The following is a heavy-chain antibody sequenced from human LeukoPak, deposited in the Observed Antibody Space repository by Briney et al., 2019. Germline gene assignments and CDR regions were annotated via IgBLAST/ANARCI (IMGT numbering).Heavy chain of an antibody. CDR3: ARSGSMVRGVIIWWFDP. CDR1: GGTFSSYA. J-gene: IGHJ5*02. CDR2: IIPIFGTA. Sequence: SVKVSCKASGGTFSSYAISWVRQAPGQGLEWMGGIIPIFGTANYAQKFQGRVTITADESTSTAYMELSSLRSEDTAVYYCARSGSMVRGVIIWWFDPWGQGTLVTVSS. V-gene: IGHV1-69*13. D-gene: IGHD3-10*01.